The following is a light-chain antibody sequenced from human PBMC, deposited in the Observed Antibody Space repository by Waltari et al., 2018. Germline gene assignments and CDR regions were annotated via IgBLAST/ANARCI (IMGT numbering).Light chain of an antibody. J-gene: IGKJ3*01. Sequence: EIVMTQSPATLSMSLGERATLSCRASQSVRSNLAWYQQKPGQAPRLLIYGASNRATGVPARFSGSGSGTDFTLTISSLQSEDFALYYCQQYNNWPPVFTFGPGTKVEIK. CDR1: QSVRSN. V-gene: IGKV3-15*01. CDR3: QQYNNWPPVFT. CDR2: GAS.